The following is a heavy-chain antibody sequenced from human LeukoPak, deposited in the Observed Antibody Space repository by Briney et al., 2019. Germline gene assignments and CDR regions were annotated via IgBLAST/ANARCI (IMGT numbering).Heavy chain of an antibody. CDR2: VYYSGST. D-gene: IGHD2-21*02. Sequence: SETLSLTCTVSGGSISNYYWTWIRQPPGKGLEWIAYVYYSGSTNYNPSLKSRVSISVDTSKNQFSLKLSSVTAADTAMYYCARHRAYCGPGDCYPTEFDYWGQGTLVTVSS. J-gene: IGHJ4*02. CDR1: GGSISNYY. CDR3: ARHRAYCGPGDCYPTEFDY. V-gene: IGHV4-59*01.